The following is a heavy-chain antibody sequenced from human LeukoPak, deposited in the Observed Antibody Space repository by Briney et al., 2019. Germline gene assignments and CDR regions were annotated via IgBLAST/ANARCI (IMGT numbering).Heavy chain of an antibody. Sequence: GASVKVSCKASGYTFTSYGISWVRQAPGQGLEWMGWISAYNGNTNYAQKLQGRVTMTTDTSTSTAYMELRSLRAEDTAVYFCAKYGSGQLWLLGWYFDFWGRGTLVSVSS. CDR2: ISAYNGNT. CDR1: GYTFTSYG. V-gene: IGHV1-18*04. CDR3: AKYGSGQLWLLGWYFDF. D-gene: IGHD3-16*01. J-gene: IGHJ2*01.